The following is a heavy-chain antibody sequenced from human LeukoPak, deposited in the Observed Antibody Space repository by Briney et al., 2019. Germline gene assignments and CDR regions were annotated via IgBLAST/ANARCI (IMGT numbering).Heavy chain of an antibody. CDR1: GGSISSSSYY. Sequence: SETLSLTCTVSGGSISSSSYYWGWIRQPPGEGLEWIGSIYYSGSTYYNPSLKSRVTISVDTSKNQFSLKLSSVTAADTAVYYCLNLDYWGQGTLVTVSS. D-gene: IGHD1-14*01. J-gene: IGHJ4*02. CDR2: IYYSGST. V-gene: IGHV4-39*01. CDR3: LNLDY.